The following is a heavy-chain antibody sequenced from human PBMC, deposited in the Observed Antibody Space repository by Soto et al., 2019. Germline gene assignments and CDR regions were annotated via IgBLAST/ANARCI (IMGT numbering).Heavy chain of an antibody. CDR1: GFTFSSYG. Sequence: QVQLVESGGGVVQPGRSLRLSCAASGFTFSSYGMHWVRQAPGKGLEWVAVIWYDGSNKYYADSVKGRFTISRDNSKNSPDRARNSLRTGETAVYYWARDGYCSGGTCYYGTVFDYWGQGTQVTVSS. D-gene: IGHD2-15*01. CDR2: IWYDGSNK. CDR3: ARDGYCSGGTCYYGTVFDY. V-gene: IGHV3-33*01. J-gene: IGHJ4*02.